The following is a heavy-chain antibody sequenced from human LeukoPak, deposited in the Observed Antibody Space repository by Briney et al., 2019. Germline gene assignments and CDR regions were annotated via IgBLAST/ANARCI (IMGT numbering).Heavy chain of an antibody. CDR3: ARQGSGWYAWFDP. CDR2: IYYSGST. V-gene: IGHV4-39*01. D-gene: IGHD6-19*01. J-gene: IGHJ5*02. Sequence: IGSIYYSGSTYYNPSLKSRVTISVDTSKNQFSLKLSSVTAADTAVYYCARQGSGWYAWFDPWGQGTLVTVSS.